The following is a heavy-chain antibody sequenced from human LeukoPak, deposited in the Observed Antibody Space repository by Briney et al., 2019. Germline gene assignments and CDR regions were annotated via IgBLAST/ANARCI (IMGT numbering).Heavy chain of an antibody. J-gene: IGHJ6*03. CDR2: ISYDGSNK. D-gene: IGHD6-13*01. CDR1: GFTFSSYG. Sequence: GGSLRLSCAASGFTFSSYGMHWVRQAPGKGLEWVAVISYDGSNKYYADSVKGRFTISRDNSKNTLYLQMNGLRAEDTAVYYCAKDGQSSSWTPYYYYYYMDVWGKGTTVTVSS. CDR3: AKDGQSSSWTPYYYYYYMDV. V-gene: IGHV3-30*18.